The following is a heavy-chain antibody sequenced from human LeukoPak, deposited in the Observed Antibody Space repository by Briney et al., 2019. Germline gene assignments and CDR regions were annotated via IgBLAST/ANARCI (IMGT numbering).Heavy chain of an antibody. V-gene: IGHV3-11*06. D-gene: IGHD2-15*01. J-gene: IGHJ6*01. CDR2: ISSSRSYT. CDR1: GFTFSVYY. Sequence: GGSLRLSCAPSGFTFSVYYMSCMRQARGKGRVWVSYISSSRSYTNYADSVKGRFTISRDNAKNSLYLQMSSLRAGDTAVYCCAGVCSGGSCYSCYGMDGGGKGSTVSVS. CDR3: AGVCSGGSCYSCYGMDG.